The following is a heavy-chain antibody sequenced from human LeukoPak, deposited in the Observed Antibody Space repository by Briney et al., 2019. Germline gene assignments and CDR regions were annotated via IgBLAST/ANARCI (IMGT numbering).Heavy chain of an antibody. CDR3: ARGQRRVAATHFDY. D-gene: IGHD2-15*01. V-gene: IGHV4-30-2*01. CDR2: IYHSGST. Sequence: PSETLSLTCAVSGGSISSGGYSWSWIRQPPGKGLEWIGYIYHSGSTYYNPSLKSRVTISVDRSKNQFSLKLSSVTAADTAVYYCARGQRRVAATHFDYWGQGTLVTVSS. CDR1: GGSISSGGYS. J-gene: IGHJ4*02.